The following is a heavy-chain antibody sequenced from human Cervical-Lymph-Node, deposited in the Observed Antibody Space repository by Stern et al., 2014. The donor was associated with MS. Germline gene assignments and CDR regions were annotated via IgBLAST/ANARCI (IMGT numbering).Heavy chain of an antibody. CDR1: GFTFSSYS. V-gene: IGHV3-21*01. CDR2: ISSSSSYI. Sequence: EVQLEESGGGLVKPGGSLRLSCAASGFTFSSYSMNWVRQAPGKGLEWVSSISSSSSYIYYADSVKGRFTISRDNAKNSLYLQMNSLRAEDTAVYYCASSYDFWSGYYRFDPWGQGTLVTVSS. CDR3: ASSYDFWSGYYRFDP. J-gene: IGHJ5*02. D-gene: IGHD3-3*01.